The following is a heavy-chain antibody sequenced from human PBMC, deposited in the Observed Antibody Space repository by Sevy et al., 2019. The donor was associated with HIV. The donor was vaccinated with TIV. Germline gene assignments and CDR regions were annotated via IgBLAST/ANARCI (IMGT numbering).Heavy chain of an antibody. J-gene: IGHJ6*02. Sequence: GGSLRLSCAASGFTFSSYNMNWVRQAPGKGLEWVSSISSSSNYINYADSVKGRFTISRDNAKNSLYLQMNSLRAEDTAVYYCARGRDYGDYYYYYYYGMDVWGQGTTVTVSS. CDR3: ARGRDYGDYYYYYYYGMDV. CDR1: GFTFSSYN. D-gene: IGHD4-17*01. CDR2: ISSSSNYI. V-gene: IGHV3-21*04.